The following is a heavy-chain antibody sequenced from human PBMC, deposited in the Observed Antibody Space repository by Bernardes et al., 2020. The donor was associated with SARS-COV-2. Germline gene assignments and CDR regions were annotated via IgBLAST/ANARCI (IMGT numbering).Heavy chain of an antibody. Sequence: ASVKVSCKTSGFTFTKYALNWVRQAPGQGLEWLGWINTNTGNPTYAQGLTGRFVFSLDTSVSTAYLQISSLKAEDTGVYYCAKEGGTPAAAGTNNWFDPWGQGTLVTVSS. CDR2: INTNTGNP. V-gene: IGHV7-4-1*02. D-gene: IGHD6-13*01. CDR1: GFTFTKYA. J-gene: IGHJ5*02. CDR3: AKEGGTPAAAGTNNWFDP.